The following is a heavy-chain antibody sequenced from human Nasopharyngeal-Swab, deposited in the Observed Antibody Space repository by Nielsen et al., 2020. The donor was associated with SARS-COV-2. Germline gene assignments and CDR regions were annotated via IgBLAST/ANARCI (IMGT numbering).Heavy chain of an antibody. V-gene: IGHV1-24*01. CDR1: GYTLTVLP. D-gene: IGHD3-3*01. J-gene: IGHJ3*02. CDR3: ASEGSGVFGVVIYAFDI. CDR2: VVPEDGEP. Sequence: ASVKVSCKVSGYTLTVLPIHWVRQAPGKGLEWMGTVVPEDGEPIYAKNFQGRVTMTEDTSTSTAYLELSSLRSEDTAVYYCASEGSGVFGVVIYAFDIWGPGTLVTVSS.